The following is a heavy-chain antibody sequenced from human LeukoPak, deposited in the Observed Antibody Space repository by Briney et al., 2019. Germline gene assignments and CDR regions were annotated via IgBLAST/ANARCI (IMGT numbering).Heavy chain of an antibody. CDR1: DGSVSGYY. J-gene: IGHJ4*02. CDR2: IYNSGST. CDR3: AGGRGGSGWIDY. D-gene: IGHD6-19*01. V-gene: IGHV4-59*02. Sequence: PETLYLTCNLSDGSVSGYYWGWVRRPTGEGLGWIGYIYNSGSTHCNPSLKSRVTISVDTSKNQFSLRLSSGTAADAAVYYCAGGRGGSGWIDYWGQGTLVTVSS.